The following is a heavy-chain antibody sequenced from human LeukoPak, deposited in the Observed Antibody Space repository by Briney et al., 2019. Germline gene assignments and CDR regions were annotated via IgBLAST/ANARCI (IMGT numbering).Heavy chain of an antibody. Sequence: GGSLRLSCAASRLAFSSYAMNWVRQPPGKGLEWVSTISVASITFYADSVKGRFTISRDNSRNTVYLQMTSLRADDTAVYYCADYGVSGVRNNFYWGQGTMVTVSS. CDR2: ISVASIT. V-gene: IGHV3-23*01. J-gene: IGHJ4*02. CDR1: RLAFSSYA. CDR3: ADYGVSGVRNNFY. D-gene: IGHD3-3*01.